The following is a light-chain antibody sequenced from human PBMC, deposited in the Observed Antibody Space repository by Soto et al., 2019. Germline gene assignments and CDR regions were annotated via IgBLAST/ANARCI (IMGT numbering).Light chain of an antibody. J-gene: IGLJ1*01. CDR1: GSDVGGYEY. CDR3: SSYTTSSPLGV. CDR2: DVS. Sequence: QSVLTQPASVSGSPGQSITISCAGTGSDVGGYEYVSWYQQHPGKAPKRIIYDVSDRPSGVSNRFSGSKSGNTASLAISGLQAEDEAAYYCSSYTTSSPLGVFGTGTKVTDL. V-gene: IGLV2-14*03.